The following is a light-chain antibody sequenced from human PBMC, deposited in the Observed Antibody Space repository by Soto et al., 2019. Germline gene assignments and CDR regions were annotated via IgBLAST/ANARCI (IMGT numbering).Light chain of an antibody. Sequence: EIVLTQSPGTLSLSPGERATLSCRASQSVSSNYLAWYQQTPGQAPRLLMYGATSRATGIPDRFSGSGSGTDFTLTISRLEPQDFAVYYRQQYGNSPRSFGQGTKVEIK. CDR3: QQYGNSPRS. CDR1: QSVSSNY. V-gene: IGKV3-20*01. J-gene: IGKJ1*01. CDR2: GAT.